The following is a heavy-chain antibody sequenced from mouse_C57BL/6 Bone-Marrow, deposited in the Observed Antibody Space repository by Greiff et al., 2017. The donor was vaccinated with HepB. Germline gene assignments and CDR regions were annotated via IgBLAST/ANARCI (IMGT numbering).Heavy chain of an antibody. CDR2: IDPEDGET. CDR3: ARDYGSSYGYFDV. J-gene: IGHJ1*03. V-gene: IGHV14-2*01. CDR1: GFNIKDYY. Sequence: VHVKQSGAELVKPGASVKLSCTASGFNIKDYYMHWVKQRTEQGLEWIGRIDPEDGETKYAPKFQGKATITAYTSSNTAYLQLSSLTSEDTAVYYCARDYGSSYGYFDVWGTGTTVTVSS. D-gene: IGHD1-1*01.